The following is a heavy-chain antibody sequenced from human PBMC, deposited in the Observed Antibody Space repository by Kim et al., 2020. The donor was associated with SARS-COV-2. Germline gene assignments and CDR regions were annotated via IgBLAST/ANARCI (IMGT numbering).Heavy chain of an antibody. CDR2: IIPIFGTA. D-gene: IGHD2-2*01. V-gene: IGHV1-69*13. CDR1: GGTFSSYA. CDR3: ATHGGGLIFVVPAAAYYYYYAMDV. Sequence: SVKVSCKASGGTFSSYAISWVRQAPGQVLEWMGGIIPIFGTANYAQKFQGRVTITADESTSTAYMELSSLRSEDTALYYCATHGGGLIFVVPAAAYYYYYAMDVWGQGTTVTVSS. J-gene: IGHJ6*02.